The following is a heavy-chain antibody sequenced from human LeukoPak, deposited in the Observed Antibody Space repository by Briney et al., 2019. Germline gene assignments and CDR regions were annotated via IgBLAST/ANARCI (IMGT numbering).Heavy chain of an antibody. CDR3: ARVGWSGSYYNYFDY. D-gene: IGHD1-26*01. Sequence: GASVKVSCKASGYTFTSYYMHWGRQAPGQGLEWMGIINPSGGSTSYAQKFQGRVTMTRDTSTSTVYMELSSLRSEDTAVYYCARVGWSGSYYNYFDYWGQGTLVTVSS. J-gene: IGHJ4*02. CDR2: INPSGGST. CDR1: GYTFTSYY. V-gene: IGHV1-46*01.